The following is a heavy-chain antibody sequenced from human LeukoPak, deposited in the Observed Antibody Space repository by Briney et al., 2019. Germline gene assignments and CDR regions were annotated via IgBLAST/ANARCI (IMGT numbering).Heavy chain of an antibody. J-gene: IGHJ5*02. CDR2: IGAYNGNT. CDR1: GGTFSSYA. V-gene: IGHV1-18*01. Sequence: ASVKVSCKASGGTFSSYAISWVRQAPGQGLEWMGWIGAYNGNTNYAQKLQGRVTMTTDTSTSTAYMELRSLRSDDTAVYYCARVLMYNWFDPWGQGTLVTVSS. D-gene: IGHD2-8*01. CDR3: ARVLMYNWFDP.